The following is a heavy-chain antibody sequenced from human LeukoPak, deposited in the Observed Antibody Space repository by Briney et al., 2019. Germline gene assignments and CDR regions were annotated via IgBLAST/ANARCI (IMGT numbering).Heavy chain of an antibody. Sequence: SETLSLTCTVSGGSISSGTHYWSWIRQPAGKGLERIGRIYTSGSTNYNPSLKSRVTISVDTSKNQFSLKVTSVTAADTAVYYCARLTFSGWYGFDPWGQGTLVTVSS. J-gene: IGHJ5*02. D-gene: IGHD6-19*01. CDR1: GGSISSGTHY. CDR3: ARLTFSGWYGFDP. V-gene: IGHV4-61*02. CDR2: IYTSGST.